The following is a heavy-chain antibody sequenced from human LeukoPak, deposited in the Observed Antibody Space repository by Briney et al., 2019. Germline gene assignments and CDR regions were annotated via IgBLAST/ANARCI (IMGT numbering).Heavy chain of an antibody. J-gene: IGHJ4*02. CDR1: DYTFTSYG. CDR3: ARRGDFWSGYPSIDY. Sequence: GASVKVSCKASDYTFTSYGISWVRQAPGQGLEWMGWISAYNGNTNYAQKLQGRVTMTTDTSTSTAYMELRSLRSDDTAVYYCARRGDFWSGYPSIDYWGQGTLVTVSS. CDR2: ISAYNGNT. V-gene: IGHV1-18*01. D-gene: IGHD3-3*01.